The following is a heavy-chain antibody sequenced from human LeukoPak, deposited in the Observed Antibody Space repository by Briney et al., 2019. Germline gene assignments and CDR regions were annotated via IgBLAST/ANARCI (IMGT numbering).Heavy chain of an antibody. CDR2: ISYDGSNK. D-gene: IGHD5-18*01. CDR1: GFTFSSYA. J-gene: IGHJ4*02. Sequence: GRSLRLSCAASGFTFSSYAMHWVRQAPGKGLEWVAVISYDGSNKYYADSVKGRFTISRDNSKNTLYLQMNSLRAEDTAVYYCATPGLDSYGYAFDYWGQGTLVTVSS. CDR3: ATPGLDSYGYAFDY. V-gene: IGHV3-30-3*01.